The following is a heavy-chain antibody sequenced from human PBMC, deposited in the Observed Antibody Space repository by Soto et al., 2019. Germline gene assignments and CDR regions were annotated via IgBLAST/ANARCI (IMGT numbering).Heavy chain of an antibody. CDR3: TRGSNVAAVIDY. CDR2: MNPNSGNT. D-gene: IGHD6-13*01. J-gene: IGHJ4*02. CDR1: GYTFTSYD. Sequence: GASVKVSCKASGYTFTSYDINWVRQATGQGLEWMGWMNPNSGNTGYAQKFQGRVTMTRNPSMSTAYMELSSLRSEDTAVYYCTRGSNVAAVIDYWGQGTPVNVSS. V-gene: IGHV1-8*01.